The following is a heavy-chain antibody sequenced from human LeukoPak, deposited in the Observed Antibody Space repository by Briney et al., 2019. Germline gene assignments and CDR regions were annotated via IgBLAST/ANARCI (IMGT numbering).Heavy chain of an antibody. D-gene: IGHD6-13*01. CDR3: AREGLGVSKSSWSWFDP. J-gene: IGHJ5*02. CDR2: INTNTGNP. CDR1: GYTFISYA. V-gene: IGHV7-4-1*02. Sequence: GASVKVSCKASGYTFISYAMNWVRQAPGQGLEWVGWINTNTGNPTYAQGFTGRFVFSLDTSVSTAYLQISSLKAEDTAVYYCAREGLGVSKSSWSWFDPWGQGTLVTVSS.